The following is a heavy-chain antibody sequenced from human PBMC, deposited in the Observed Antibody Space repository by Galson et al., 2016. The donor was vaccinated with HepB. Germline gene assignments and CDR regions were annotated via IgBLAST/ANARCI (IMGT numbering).Heavy chain of an antibody. J-gene: IGHJ4*02. D-gene: IGHD2-21*02. CDR1: GYTFTNFW. Sequence: QSGAEVKKPGESLKISCRASGYTFTNFWIGWVRQMPGKDLEWVGIMSPGDSDARYSPSFQGQVTMSADKSISTAYLQWSSLKASDTTIFYCARHAIGGHIVVWTAPFASWGQGTLVTVSS. CDR2: MSPGDSDA. CDR3: ARHAIGGHIVVWTAPFAS. V-gene: IGHV5-51*01.